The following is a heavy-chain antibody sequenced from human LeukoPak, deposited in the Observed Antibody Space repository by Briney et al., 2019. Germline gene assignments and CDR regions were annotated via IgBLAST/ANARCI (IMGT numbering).Heavy chain of an antibody. CDR1: GGSISSGGYY. CDR3: ARSALDWFDP. V-gene: IGHV4-31*03. J-gene: IGHJ5*02. CDR2: IYYSGST. Sequence: SQTLSLTCTVSGGSISSGGYYWRWIRQHPGKGLEWIGYIYYSGSTYYNPSLKSRVTISVDTSKNQFSLKLSSVTAADTAVYYCARSALDWFDPWGQGTLVTVSS.